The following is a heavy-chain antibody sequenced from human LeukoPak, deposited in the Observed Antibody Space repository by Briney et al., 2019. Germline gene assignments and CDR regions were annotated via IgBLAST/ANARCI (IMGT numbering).Heavy chain of an antibody. CDR1: GFTFSSSA. Sequence: SVKVSCKASGFTFSSSAVQWVRQARGQRLEWIGWIVVGSGKTNYAQKFQGRVTITADESTSTAYMELSSLRSEDTAVYYCARERVARYYYYMDVWGKGTTVTVSS. D-gene: IGHD2-15*01. J-gene: IGHJ6*03. V-gene: IGHV1-58*01. CDR2: IVVGSGKT. CDR3: ARERVARYYYYMDV.